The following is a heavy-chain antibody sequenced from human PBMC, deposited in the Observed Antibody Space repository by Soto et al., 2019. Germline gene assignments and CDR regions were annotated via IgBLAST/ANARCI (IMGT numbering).Heavy chain of an antibody. CDR3: ARVLKPLHQRDIVLMVYAIRGDNWFDP. CDR2: INHSGST. Sequence: PSDTLSLTCAVYGGSFSGYYWSWIRQPPGKGLEWIGEINHSGSTNYNPSLKSRVTISVDTSKNQFSLKLSSVTAADTAVYYCARVLKPLHQRDIVLMVYAIRGDNWFDPWGQGTLVTVSS. CDR1: GGSFSGYY. V-gene: IGHV4-34*01. D-gene: IGHD2-8*01. J-gene: IGHJ5*02.